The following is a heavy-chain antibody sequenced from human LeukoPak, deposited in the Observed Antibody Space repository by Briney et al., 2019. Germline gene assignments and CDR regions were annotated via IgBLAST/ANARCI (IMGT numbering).Heavy chain of an antibody. Sequence: GGSLRLSCAASGFSFSRYWLSWVRQAPGKGLEWVANIKFDGNEKYYVDSVKGRFTISRDNAKNSLYLQMNSLRAEDTAIYYCARLDEAFDNWGQGTLVTVSS. CDR1: GFSFSRYW. J-gene: IGHJ4*02. V-gene: IGHV3-7*01. D-gene: IGHD5-24*01. CDR3: ARLDEAFDN. CDR2: IKFDGNEK.